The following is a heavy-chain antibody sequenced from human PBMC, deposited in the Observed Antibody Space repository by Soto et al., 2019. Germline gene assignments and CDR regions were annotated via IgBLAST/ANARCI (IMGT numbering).Heavy chain of an antibody. D-gene: IGHD2-8*01. CDR3: ARRNHKWNYVGMDV. CDR2: ISAYNGNT. CDR1: GYTFTSYG. Sequence: ASVKVSCKASGYTFTSYGISWVRQAPGQGLEWMGWISAYNGNTNYAQKLQGRVTMTTDTSTSTAYMELRSLRSDDTAVYYCARRNHKWNYVGMDVWGQGTTVTVSS. J-gene: IGHJ6*02. V-gene: IGHV1-18*01.